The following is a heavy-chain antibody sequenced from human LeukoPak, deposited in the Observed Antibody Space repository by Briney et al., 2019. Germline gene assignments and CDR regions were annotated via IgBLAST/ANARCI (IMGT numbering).Heavy chain of an antibody. J-gene: IGHJ3*02. Sequence: TGGSLRLSCAASGFTFSNAWMNWVRQAPGKGLEWVGRIKSKTDGGTTDYAAPVKGRFTISRDDSKNTLYLQMNSLKTEDTAVYYCTSPGVVATPIAAFDIWGQGTMVTVSS. D-gene: IGHD2-15*01. CDR2: IKSKTDGGTT. CDR1: GFTFSNAW. CDR3: TSPGVVATPIAAFDI. V-gene: IGHV3-15*07.